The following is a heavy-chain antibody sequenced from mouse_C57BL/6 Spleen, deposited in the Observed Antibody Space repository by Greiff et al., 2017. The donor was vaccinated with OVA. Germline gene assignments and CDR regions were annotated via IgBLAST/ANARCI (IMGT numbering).Heavy chain of an antibody. V-gene: IGHV5-17*01. J-gene: IGHJ3*01. Sequence: VQLKESGGGLVKPGGSLKLSCAASGFTFSDYGMHWVRQAPEKGLEWVAYISSGSSTIYYADTVKGRFTISRDNAKNTLFLQMTSLRSEDTAMYYCATAQASFDRGQGTLVTVSA. CDR1: GFTFSDYG. CDR2: ISSGSSTI. D-gene: IGHD3-2*02. CDR3: ATAQASFD.